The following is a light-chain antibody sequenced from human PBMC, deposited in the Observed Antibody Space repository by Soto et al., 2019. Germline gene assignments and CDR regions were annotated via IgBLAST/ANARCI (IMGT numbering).Light chain of an antibody. CDR1: QSLTYSDGNTY. CDR3: MQGTHWPPYT. CDR2: KVS. Sequence: DVAMTQSPLSLPVTLGQPASISCRSSQSLTYSDGNTYLNWFHLRPGQSPRRLIYKVSNRDSGVPDRFSGSGSGPEFTLKISTVEAEHLGVYYCMQGTHWPPYTFGQGTKLEIK. V-gene: IGKV2-30*01. J-gene: IGKJ2*01.